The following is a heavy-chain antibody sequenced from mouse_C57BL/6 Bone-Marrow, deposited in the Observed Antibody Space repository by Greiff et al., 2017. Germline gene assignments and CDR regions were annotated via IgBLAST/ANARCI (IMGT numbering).Heavy chain of an antibody. V-gene: IGHV1-26*01. CDR2: INPNNGGT. D-gene: IGHD2-4*01. Sequence: EVQLQQSGPELVKPGASVKISCKASGYTFTDYYMNWVKQSHGKSLEWIGDINPNNGGTSYNQKFKGKATLTVDKSSSTAYMELRSLTSEDSAVYYCARKGYYDSDVGYAMDYWGQGTSVTVSS. J-gene: IGHJ4*01. CDR3: ARKGYYDSDVGYAMDY. CDR1: GYTFTDYY.